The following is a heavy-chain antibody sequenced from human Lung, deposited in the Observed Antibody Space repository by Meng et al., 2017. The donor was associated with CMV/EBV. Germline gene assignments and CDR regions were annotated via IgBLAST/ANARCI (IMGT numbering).Heavy chain of an antibody. CDR2: INPNSGTT. D-gene: IGHD1-14*01. CDR1: GYTFTGYY. Sequence: SVXVSXXASGYTFTGYYMHWVRQAPGQGLEWMGWINPNSGTTNYAQKFQGRVAMTRDTSISTAYMELSRLRSDDTAVYYCARDRALAGTTLYYYYGMDVWGQGTXVTVSS. CDR3: ARDRALAGTTLYYYYGMDV. V-gene: IGHV1-2*02. J-gene: IGHJ6*02.